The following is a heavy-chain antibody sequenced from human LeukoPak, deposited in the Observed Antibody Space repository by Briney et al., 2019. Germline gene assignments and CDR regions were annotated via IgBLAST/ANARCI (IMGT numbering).Heavy chain of an antibody. CDR2: IYYSGST. J-gene: IGHJ4*02. V-gene: IGHV4-59*08. Sequence: KTSETLSLTCTVSGGSISSYYWSWIRQPPGKGLEWIGYIYYSGSTNYNPSLKSRVTISVDTSKNQFSLKLSSVTAADTAVYYCASLDLGSNSHFDYWGQGTLVTVSS. D-gene: IGHD5-12*01. CDR1: GGSISSYY. CDR3: ASLDLGSNSHFDY.